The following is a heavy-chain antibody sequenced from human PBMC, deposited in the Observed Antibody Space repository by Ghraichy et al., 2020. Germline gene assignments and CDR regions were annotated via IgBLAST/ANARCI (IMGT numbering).Heavy chain of an antibody. J-gene: IGHJ6*02. CDR3: ARGTSSSAAYSMNV. Sequence: SETLSLTCTVSGASISSGGHFWSWIRQHPGKGLECIGHIYNTGSTYYNPSLKSRVSISVDTSKNQSSLKLSAVTAADTAVYYCARGTSSSAAYSMNVWGPGTTITVSS. D-gene: IGHD6-6*01. V-gene: IGHV4-31*03. CDR2: IYNTGST. CDR1: GASISSGGHF.